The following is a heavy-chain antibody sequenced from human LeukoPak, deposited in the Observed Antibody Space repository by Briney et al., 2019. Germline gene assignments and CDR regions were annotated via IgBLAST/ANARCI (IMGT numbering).Heavy chain of an antibody. J-gene: IGHJ4*02. Sequence: PSETLSLTCTVSGGSISSYYWSWLRQPPGKGLEWIGYIYYSGSNNYNPTLKSRVTISVDTSKNQFSLKLSSVTAADTAVYYCARAGYDILTGYLPFDYWGQGTLVTVSS. CDR3: ARAGYDILTGYLPFDY. D-gene: IGHD3-9*01. V-gene: IGHV4-59*01. CDR2: IYYSGSN. CDR1: GGSISSYY.